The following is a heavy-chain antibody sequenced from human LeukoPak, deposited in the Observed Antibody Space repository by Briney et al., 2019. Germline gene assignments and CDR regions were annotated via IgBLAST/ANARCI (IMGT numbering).Heavy chain of an antibody. D-gene: IGHD3-22*01. V-gene: IGHV3-7*01. CDR1: GFTFISYS. Sequence: GGSLRLSCAASGFTFISYSMNWVRQAPGKGLEWVANIKHDASEKYFMESVKGRFTISRDNAKNSLYLQMNSLRAEDTAVYYCARGYYDSNAQLFDYWGQGTLVTVSS. J-gene: IGHJ4*02. CDR3: ARGYYDSNAQLFDY. CDR2: IKHDASEK.